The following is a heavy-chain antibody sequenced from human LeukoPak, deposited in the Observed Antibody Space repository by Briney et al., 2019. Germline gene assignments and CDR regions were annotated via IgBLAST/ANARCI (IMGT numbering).Heavy chain of an antibody. V-gene: IGHV3-7*03. Sequence: GGSLRLSCAASGLTFSSYWMSWVRQAPGKGLEWVANIKQDGSEKYYVDSVKGRFTISRDNARNSLYLQMNSLRAEDTAVYFCATEYGDYLNNWFDPGAREPWSPSPQ. CDR2: IKQDGSEK. CDR1: GLTFSSYW. CDR3: ATEYGDYLNNWFDP. J-gene: IGHJ5*02. D-gene: IGHD4-17*01.